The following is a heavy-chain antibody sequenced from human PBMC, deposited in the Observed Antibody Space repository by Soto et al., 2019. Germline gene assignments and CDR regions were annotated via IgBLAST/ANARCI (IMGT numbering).Heavy chain of an antibody. CDR1: GGSISSYY. D-gene: IGHD6-13*01. CDR2: IYTSEST. V-gene: IGHV4-4*07. J-gene: IGHJ4*02. Sequence: QVQLQESGPGLVKPSETLSLTCTVSGGSISSYYWSWIRQPAGKGLEWIGRIYTSESTNYNPSLTSRVTMAVDTSKNQFSLKLSSVTAADTAVYYCARVRGYSSSWAVDYWGQGTLVTVSS. CDR3: ARVRGYSSSWAVDY.